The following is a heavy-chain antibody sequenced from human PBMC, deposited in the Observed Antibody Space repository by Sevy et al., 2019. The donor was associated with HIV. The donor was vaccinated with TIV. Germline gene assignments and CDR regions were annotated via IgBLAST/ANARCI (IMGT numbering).Heavy chain of an antibody. CDR1: GFTFGEYA. CDR2: IRSKTYGGTT. D-gene: IGHD6-19*01. V-gene: IGHV3-49*03. J-gene: IGHJ3*02. Sequence: GGSLRLSCTASGFTFGEYAMSWFRQAPGKGLEWVGFIRSKTYGGTTEDAATVKGRFTISRDDSKSIAYLQMNSLKTEDTAMYYCSREGSEGSVAQPDAFDIWGQATMVTVSS. CDR3: SREGSEGSVAQPDAFDI.